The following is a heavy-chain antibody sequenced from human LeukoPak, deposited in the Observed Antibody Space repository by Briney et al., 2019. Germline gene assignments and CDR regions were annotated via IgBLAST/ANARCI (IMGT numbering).Heavy chain of an antibody. V-gene: IGHV4-38-2*02. CDR3: ARNTTSYCSSTSCAPHNWFDP. J-gene: IGHJ5*02. Sequence: SETLSLTCTVSGYSIGSGYYWGRIRQPPGKGLEWIGSIYHSGSTYYNPSLKSRVTISVDTSKNQFSLKLSSVTAAGTAVYYCARNTTSYCSSTSCAPHNWFDPWGQGTLVTVSS. D-gene: IGHD2-2*01. CDR1: GYSIGSGYY. CDR2: IYHSGST.